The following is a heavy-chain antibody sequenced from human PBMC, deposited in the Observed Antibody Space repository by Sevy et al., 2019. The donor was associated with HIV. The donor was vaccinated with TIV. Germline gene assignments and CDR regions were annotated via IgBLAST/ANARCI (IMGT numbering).Heavy chain of an antibody. CDR1: GLTLTTTG. D-gene: IGHD3-16*01. CDR3: AGGDTTMITDLDY. J-gene: IGHJ4*02. CDR2: VTSDGTT. Sequence: GGSLRLSCAASGLTLTTTGMSWVRQEPGKGLEWVAGVTSDGTTYYADSVRDRFTVSRDNSKNTLYLQLNSLRADDTAVFYCAGGDTTMITDLDYWGQGTLVTVSS. V-gene: IGHV3-23*01.